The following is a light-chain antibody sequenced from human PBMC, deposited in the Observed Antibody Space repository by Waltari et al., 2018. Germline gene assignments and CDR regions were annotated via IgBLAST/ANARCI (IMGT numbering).Light chain of an antibody. V-gene: IGKV4-1*01. Sequence: DIVMTTSPASLAVSLGERATINCKSSQSVLYSSKYKNYLAWYQQKPGQPPKLLIYCASTRQSGVPYRFSGSGSGTDFTLTISSLLAEDVALYYCQQYYTTPPTFGPGTKVDIK. CDR3: QQYYTTPPT. CDR1: QSVLYSSKYKNY. J-gene: IGKJ3*01. CDR2: CAS.